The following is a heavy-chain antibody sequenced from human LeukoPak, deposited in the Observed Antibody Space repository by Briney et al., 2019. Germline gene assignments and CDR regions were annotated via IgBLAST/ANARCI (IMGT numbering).Heavy chain of an antibody. CDR1: GFTFSSYW. CDR2: IKQDGSEK. CDR3: AKGWWYWRE. D-gene: IGHD2-15*01. V-gene: IGHV3-7*01. Sequence: GGSLRLSCAASGFTFSSYWMTWVRQAPGKGLEWVANIKQDGSEKYYVGSVEGRFTISRDNAKNSLYLQMNSLRAEDTAVYYCAKGWWYWREWGQGTLVTVSS. J-gene: IGHJ4*02.